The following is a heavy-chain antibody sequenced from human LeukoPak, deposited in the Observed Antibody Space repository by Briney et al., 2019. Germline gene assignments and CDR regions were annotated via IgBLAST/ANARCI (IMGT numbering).Heavy chain of an antibody. J-gene: IGHJ6*03. Sequence: ASVKVSCKASGYTFTSYDINWVRQATGQGLEWMGWMNPNSGNTGYAQKFQGRVTMTRNTSISTAYMELSSLRSEDTAVYYCARDRGVPAAMPDGPYYYYYYMDVWGKGTTVTVSS. D-gene: IGHD2-2*01. CDR3: ARDRGVPAAMPDGPYYYYYYMDV. CDR1: GYTFTSYD. V-gene: IGHV1-8*01. CDR2: MNPNSGNT.